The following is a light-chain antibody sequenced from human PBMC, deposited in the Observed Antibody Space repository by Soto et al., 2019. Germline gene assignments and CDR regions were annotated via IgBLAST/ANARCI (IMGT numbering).Light chain of an antibody. V-gene: IGLV2-14*01. CDR3: SSYTRSSTVV. CDR1: SSDVGGYNY. CDR2: DVS. J-gene: IGLJ2*01. Sequence: QSALTQPASVSGSPGQSITISCTGTSSDVGGYNYVSWYQQHPGKAPKRMIYDVSNRPSGVSNRFSGSKSGNTASLTISGLPAEDEADYYCSSYTRSSTVVFGGGTKLTVL.